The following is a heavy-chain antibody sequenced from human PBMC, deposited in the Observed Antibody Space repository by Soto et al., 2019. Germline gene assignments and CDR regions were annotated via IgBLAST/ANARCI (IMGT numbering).Heavy chain of an antibody. CDR1: GGSISSTNYY. Sequence: PSETLSLACPVSGGSISSTNYYWGWIRQPPGKGLEWIGSIYYSGSTYYNPSLKSRVTISVDTSKNQFSLKLSSVAAADTAVYYCERGGITRIYQLPPFDPWGQGTLVTVSS. J-gene: IGHJ5*02. V-gene: IGHV4-39*02. CDR3: ERGGITRIYQLPPFDP. CDR2: IYYSGST. D-gene: IGHD2-2*01.